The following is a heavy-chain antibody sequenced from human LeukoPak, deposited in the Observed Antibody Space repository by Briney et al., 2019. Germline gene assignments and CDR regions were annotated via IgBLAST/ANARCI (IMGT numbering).Heavy chain of an antibody. CDR3: ASSITMVRGVMEI. D-gene: IGHD3-10*01. CDR1: GFTFSSYW. J-gene: IGHJ3*02. Sequence: PGGSLRLSCAASGFTFSSYWMHWVRQAPGKGLVWVSRINSYGSSTSYADSVKGRFTISRDNAKNTLYLQMNSLRAEDTAVYYCASSITMVRGVMEIWGQGTMVTVSS. CDR2: INSYGSST. V-gene: IGHV3-74*01.